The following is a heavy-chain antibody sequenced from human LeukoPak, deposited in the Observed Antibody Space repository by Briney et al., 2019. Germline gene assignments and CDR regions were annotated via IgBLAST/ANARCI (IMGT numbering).Heavy chain of an antibody. V-gene: IGHV3-13*01. Sequence: GGSLRLSCAASGFTLSDYDIHWVRQAIGKGLDWVSGLGSAGDKYHAGSERGRFTISREDAENSVYLQMNGLRPEDTAIYYCARAKRETSTRPWTSGMDVWGQGTTATVSS. CDR3: ARAKRETSTRPWTSGMDV. J-gene: IGHJ6*02. D-gene: IGHD3/OR15-3a*01. CDR1: GFTLSDYD. CDR2: LGSAGDK.